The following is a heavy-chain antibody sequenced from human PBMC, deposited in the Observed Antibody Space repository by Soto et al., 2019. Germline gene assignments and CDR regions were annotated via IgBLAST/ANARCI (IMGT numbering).Heavy chain of an antibody. CDR3: ARDRNDSSGYYFYNWFDP. Sequence: SVKVSCKVSGGTFSSYAISWVRQAPGQGLEWMGGIIPIFGTANYAQKFQGRVTITADESTSTAYMELSSLRSEDTAVYYCARDRNDSSGYYFYNWFDPWGQGTLVTVSS. CDR1: GGTFSSYA. J-gene: IGHJ5*02. CDR2: IIPIFGTA. V-gene: IGHV1-69*13. D-gene: IGHD3-22*01.